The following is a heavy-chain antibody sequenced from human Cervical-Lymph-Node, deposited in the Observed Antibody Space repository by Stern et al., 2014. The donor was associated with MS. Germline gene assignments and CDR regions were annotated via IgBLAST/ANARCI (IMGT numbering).Heavy chain of an antibody. CDR1: GGSISSYY. Sequence: QVQLQESGPGLVKPSETLSLTCTVSGGSISSYYWSWIRQPPGKGLEWIGYIYYSGSTNYNPSLKSRVTISVDTSKNQFSLKLSSGTAAATAVYYCARASSVYSYVLDYWGRGTLFTVSS. V-gene: IGHV4-59*01. CDR2: IYYSGST. J-gene: IGHJ4*02. D-gene: IGHD3-22*01. CDR3: ARASSVYSYVLDY.